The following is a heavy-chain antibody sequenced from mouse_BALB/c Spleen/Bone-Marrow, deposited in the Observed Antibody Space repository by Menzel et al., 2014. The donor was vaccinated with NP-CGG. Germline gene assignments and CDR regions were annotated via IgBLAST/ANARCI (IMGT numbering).Heavy chain of an antibody. CDR1: AYTFTSYW. V-gene: IGHV1-69*02. CDR3: AYGNYESYFFDY. Sequence: QVQLQQSGAELVKPGAPVKLSCKASAYTFTSYWMNWVKQRPGRGLEWIGRIDPSDSETHYNQNFKDKATLTVDRSSSTAFIQLSSLTSEDSTVYYCAYGNYESYFFDYWGQDTTLTVSS. D-gene: IGHD2-1*01. CDR2: IDPSDSET. J-gene: IGHJ2*01.